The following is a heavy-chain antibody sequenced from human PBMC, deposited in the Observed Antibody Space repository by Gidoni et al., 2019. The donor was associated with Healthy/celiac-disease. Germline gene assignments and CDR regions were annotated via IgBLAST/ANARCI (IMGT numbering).Heavy chain of an antibody. Sequence: PAGKGLEWSGRSDTSGSTNYNPSLKSRVTMSVDTSKNQFSLKLSSLTAADTAVYYCSRELAVADWLDAFDIWGQGTMVTVSS. D-gene: IGHD6-19*01. V-gene: IGHV4-4*07. CDR2: SDTSGST. J-gene: IGHJ3*02. CDR3: SRELAVADWLDAFDI.